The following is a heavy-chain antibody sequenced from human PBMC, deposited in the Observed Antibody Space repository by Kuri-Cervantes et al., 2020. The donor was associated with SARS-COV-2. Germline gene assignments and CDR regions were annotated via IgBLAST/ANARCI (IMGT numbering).Heavy chain of an antibody. CDR2: IYHSGST. D-gene: IGHD6-13*01. CDR3: ARSFSSWYPDY. V-gene: IGHV4-30-2*01. CDR1: GGSISSGGYY. J-gene: IGHJ4*02. Sequence: SCTVSGGSISSGGYYWSWIRQPPGRSLEWIGYIYHSGSTYYNPSLKSRVTISVDRSKNQFSLKLSSVTAADTAVYYCARSFSSWYPDYWGQGTLVTDSS.